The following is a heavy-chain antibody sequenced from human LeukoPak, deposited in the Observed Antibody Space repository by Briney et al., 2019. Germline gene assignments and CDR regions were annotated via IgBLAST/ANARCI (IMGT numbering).Heavy chain of an antibody. CDR2: INPDGSAT. V-gene: IGHV3-74*03. CDR1: GFTFSTHW. Sequence: GGSLRLSCVASGFTFSTHWMHWVPQGPGRGQVWVSRINPDGSATTYAGSVKGRYTISRDNATNTVYLQMNSLSAEDTAVYYCVRALLGLDDYWGQGTLVTVSS. J-gene: IGHJ4*02. CDR3: VRALLGLDDY. D-gene: IGHD3-16*01.